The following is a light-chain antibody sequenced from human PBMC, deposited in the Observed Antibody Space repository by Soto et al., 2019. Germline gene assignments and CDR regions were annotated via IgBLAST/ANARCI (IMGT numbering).Light chain of an antibody. CDR2: GAS. CDR3: QQYGYPQLT. J-gene: IGKJ4*01. CDR1: QSISSNY. Sequence: EIVLTQSPGTLSLSPGERVTLSCRASQSISSNYLAWFQHKPGQAPRLLIYGASSRAPGIPERFSGSGSGTDFSLTINRLEPEDSAVFYCQQYGYPQLTFGGGTKVEIK. V-gene: IGKV3-20*01.